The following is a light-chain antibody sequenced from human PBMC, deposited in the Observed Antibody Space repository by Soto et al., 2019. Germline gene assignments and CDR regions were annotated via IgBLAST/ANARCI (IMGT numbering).Light chain of an antibody. V-gene: IGLV1-44*01. CDR3: AAWDESLNGHV. CDR1: SSNIGTSS. CDR2: TTN. Sequence: QSVLTQPHSASGTPGQRVTISCSGSSSNIGTSSVHWFQQLPGTAPKLLISTTNQRPSGVPERFSGSKSGTSASLAISGPQSEDEADYYCAAWDESLNGHVFGTGTKVTVL. J-gene: IGLJ1*01.